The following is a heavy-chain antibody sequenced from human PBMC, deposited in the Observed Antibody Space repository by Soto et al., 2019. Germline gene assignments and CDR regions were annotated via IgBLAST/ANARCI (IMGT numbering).Heavy chain of an antibody. Sequence: EVQLVESGGGLVKPGGSLRLSCAASGFTFSSYSMNWVRQAPGKGLEWVSSISSSSSYIYYADSVKGRFTISRDNAKNSLYLQMNILRAEDTAVYYCARGLYYYDSSGYYGNWGQGTLVTVSS. CDR3: ARGLYYYDSSGYYGN. V-gene: IGHV3-21*01. J-gene: IGHJ4*02. D-gene: IGHD3-22*01. CDR2: ISSSSSYI. CDR1: GFTFSSYS.